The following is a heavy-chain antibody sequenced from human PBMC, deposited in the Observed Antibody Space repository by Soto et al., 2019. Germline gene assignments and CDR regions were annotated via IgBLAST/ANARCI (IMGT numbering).Heavy chain of an antibody. CDR1: GFTVSRNY. D-gene: IGHD2-8*01. J-gene: IGHJ4*02. Sequence: PGRSLRLSCAASGFTVSRNYMTCVRQAPGKGLGWVSVIYAAAVKGSVTISRDTSNGIAYLQMKSLNMYDSAVDYCSGAESPDKAYFSLYWGQGSPVTVSS. CDR2: IY. V-gene: IGHV3-53*03. CDR3: SGAESPDKAYFSLY.